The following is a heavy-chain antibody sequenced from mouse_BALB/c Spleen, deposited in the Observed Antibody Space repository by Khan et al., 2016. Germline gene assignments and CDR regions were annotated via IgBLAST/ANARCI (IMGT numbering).Heavy chain of an antibody. CDR1: GYTFTDYY. J-gene: IGHJ2*01. D-gene: IGHD2-1*01. CDR2: IYPGSDNT. CDR3: ARGGGNSDY. V-gene: IGHV1-76*01. Sequence: QVQLQQSGAELARPGASVKLSCKASGYTFTDYYINWVKQRTGQGLEWLGEIYPGSDNTYYTERIKGKATLTADKSSRTAFMQPNRLTSEDSAVYFCARGGGNSDYWGQGTTLTVSS.